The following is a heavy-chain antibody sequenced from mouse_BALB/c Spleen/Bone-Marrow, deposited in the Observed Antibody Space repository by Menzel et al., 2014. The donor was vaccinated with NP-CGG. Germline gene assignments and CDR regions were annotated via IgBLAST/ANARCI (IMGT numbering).Heavy chain of an antibody. Sequence: QVQLQQSGAELVKPGASVKLSCKASGYTFTSYWMHWVKQRPGQGLEWIGEIDPSDSYTNYNQKFKGKATLTVDKSSSTAYMQLSSLPSEDSAVYYCAGGGNGYDGYWYFDVWGAEATVTVSS. CDR1: GYTFTSYW. CDR2: IDPSDSYT. CDR3: AGGGNGYDGYWYFDV. V-gene: IGHV1-69*02. D-gene: IGHD2-2*01. J-gene: IGHJ1*01.